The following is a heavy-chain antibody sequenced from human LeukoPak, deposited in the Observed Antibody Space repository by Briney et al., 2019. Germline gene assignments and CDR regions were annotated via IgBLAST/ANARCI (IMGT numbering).Heavy chain of an antibody. CDR3: AREVRGVIIG. J-gene: IGHJ4*02. Sequence: QPGGSLRLSCAASGFTFSSYEMNWVRQAPGKGLEWVSYISSSGSTIYYADSVKGRFTISRDNAENSLYLQMNSLRAEDTAVYYCAREVRGVIIGWGQGTLVTVSS. CDR1: GFTFSSYE. V-gene: IGHV3-48*03. CDR2: ISSSGSTI. D-gene: IGHD3-10*01.